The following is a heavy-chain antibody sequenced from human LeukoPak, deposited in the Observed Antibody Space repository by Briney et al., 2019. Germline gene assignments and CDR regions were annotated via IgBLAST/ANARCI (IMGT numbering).Heavy chain of an antibody. D-gene: IGHD4-11*01. Sequence: ASVKVSCKASGYTFTGYYMHWVRQAPGQGLEWMGWINPNSGGTNYAQKFQGRVTMTRDTSISTAYMELSRLRSDDTAVYYCARDRAVTTSLFFLGYYMDVWGEGTTVTVSS. CDR2: INPNSGGT. CDR3: ARDRAVTTSLFFLGYYMDV. J-gene: IGHJ6*03. V-gene: IGHV1-2*02. CDR1: GYTFTGYY.